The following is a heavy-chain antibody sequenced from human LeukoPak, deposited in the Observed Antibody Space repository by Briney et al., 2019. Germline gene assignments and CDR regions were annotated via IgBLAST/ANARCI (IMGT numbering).Heavy chain of an antibody. J-gene: IGHJ2*01. Sequence: ASVKVSCKASGYTLSTYGVTWVRQAPGQGLEWMGWISAYNGDTNYAQKVQGRVTMTTDASTNTAYMELRSLRSDDTAVYFCARDFRIGDHWYFDVWGRGTLVTVSS. V-gene: IGHV1-18*04. D-gene: IGHD3-16*01. CDR2: ISAYNGDT. CDR1: GYTLSTYG. CDR3: ARDFRIGDHWYFDV.